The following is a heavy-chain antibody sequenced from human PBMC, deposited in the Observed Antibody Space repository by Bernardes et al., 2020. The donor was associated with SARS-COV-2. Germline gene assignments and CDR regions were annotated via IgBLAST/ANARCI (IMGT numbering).Heavy chain of an antibody. CDR1: GFTFSSYW. Sequence: GGSLRLSCAASGFTFSSYWMSWVRQAPGKGLEWVANIKQDGSEKYYVDSVKGRFTISRDNAKNSLYLQMNSLRAEDTAVYYCARVGGSSWYPDWFDPWGQGTLVTVSS. V-gene: IGHV3-7*03. CDR3: ARVGGSSWYPDWFDP. CDR2: IKQDGSEK. D-gene: IGHD6-13*01. J-gene: IGHJ5*02.